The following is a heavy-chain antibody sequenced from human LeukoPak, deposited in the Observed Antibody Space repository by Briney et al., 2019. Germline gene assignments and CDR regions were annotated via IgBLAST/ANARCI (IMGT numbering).Heavy chain of an antibody. CDR2: IYYSGST. J-gene: IGHJ1*01. V-gene: IGHV4-59*01. CDR1: GGSISSYY. Sequence: KASETLSLTCTVSGGSISSYYWSWIRQPPGKGLEWIGYIYYSGSTNYNPSLKSRVTISVDTSKNQFSLKLSSVTAADTAVYYCARGDGDYVEYFQHWGQGTLVTVSS. CDR3: ARGDGDYVEYFQH. D-gene: IGHD4-17*01.